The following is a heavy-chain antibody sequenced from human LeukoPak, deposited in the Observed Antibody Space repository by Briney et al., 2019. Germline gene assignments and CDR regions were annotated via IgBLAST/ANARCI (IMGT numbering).Heavy chain of an antibody. Sequence: GASVKVSCKASGYTFTSYYMHWGRQAPGQGLEWMGIINPSGGSTSYAQKFQGRVTMTRDTSTSTVYMELSSLRSEDTAVYYCARGGLSDIVVVPAAILWFDPWGQGTLVTVSS. V-gene: IGHV1-46*01. J-gene: IGHJ5*02. CDR2: INPSGGST. D-gene: IGHD2-2*02. CDR1: GYTFTSYY. CDR3: ARGGLSDIVVVPAAILWFDP.